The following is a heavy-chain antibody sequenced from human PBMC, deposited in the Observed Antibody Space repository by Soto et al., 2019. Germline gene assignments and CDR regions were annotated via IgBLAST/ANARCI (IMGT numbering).Heavy chain of an antibody. CDR3: RSSTSCYDESCVDV. D-gene: IGHD2-2*01. CDR1: GYSISSGNY. V-gene: IGHV4-38-2*01. CDR2: LYHIGST. Sequence: SETLSLTCAVSGYSISSGNYWAWIRQPPGRGLEWIGSLYHIGSTHYNTSLKSRVTISVDTSKNHFSLELSSVTAADTAIYYCRSSTSCYDESCVDVWGSGAMVNAPQ. J-gene: IGHJ6*01.